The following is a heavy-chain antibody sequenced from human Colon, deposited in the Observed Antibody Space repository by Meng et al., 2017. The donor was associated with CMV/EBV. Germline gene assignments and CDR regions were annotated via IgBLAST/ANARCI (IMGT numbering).Heavy chain of an antibody. CDR2: ISGFNGKT. CDR3: ARGYDYANYVPIDS. CDR1: GYIFNHYG. V-gene: IGHV1-18*01. D-gene: IGHD3-16*01. J-gene: IGHJ4*02. Sequence: ASVKVSCKASGYIFNHYGFNWVRQAPGQGLEWLGWISGFNGKTYFAQNLQDRLTLTTDTSASTAYMELRGLKSDDTAIYYFARGYDYANYVPIDSWGQGTLVTVSS.